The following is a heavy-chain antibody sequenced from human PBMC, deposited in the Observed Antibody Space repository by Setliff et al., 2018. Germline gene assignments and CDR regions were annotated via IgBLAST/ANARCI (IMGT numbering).Heavy chain of an antibody. CDR3: ATLSKDLNY. J-gene: IGHJ4*02. CDR2: ISYDGINK. V-gene: IGHV3-30*01. CDR1: GFTFARFA. D-gene: IGHD3-3*01. Sequence: PGGSLRLSCAASGFTFARFAMHWVRQAPGKGLEWVAVISYDGINKYYADSVKGRFTISRDNSKNTLYLQMNSLRVEDTAVYYCATLSKDLNYWGQGTLVTVSS.